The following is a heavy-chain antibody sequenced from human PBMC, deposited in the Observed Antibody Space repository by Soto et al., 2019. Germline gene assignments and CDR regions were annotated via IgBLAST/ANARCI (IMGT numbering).Heavy chain of an antibody. CDR1: GGTFSSYA. D-gene: IGHD6-13*01. CDR3: ARGGSSSWPYYYYGMDV. V-gene: IGHV1-69*01. Sequence: QVQLVQSGAEVKKPGSSVKVSCKASGGTFSSYAISWVRQAPGQGLEWMGGIIPIFGTANYAQKFQGRVTITADESTSTAYRELSSLRSEDTAVYYCARGGSSSWPYYYYGMDVWGQGTTVTVSS. J-gene: IGHJ6*02. CDR2: IIPIFGTA.